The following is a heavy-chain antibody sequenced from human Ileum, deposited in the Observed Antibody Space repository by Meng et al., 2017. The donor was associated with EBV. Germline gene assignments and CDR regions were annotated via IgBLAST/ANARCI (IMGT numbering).Heavy chain of an antibody. Sequence: QLQVSGPVRVHPSGPPSPPCAVSCHSISSTTLGGWIRQPPGKGLEWIGYIYYSGSTSSNPSLKSRVTMSVDTSKNQFSLNLNSVTAVDTAVYSCARNVPGTSAYYDWGQGTLVTVSS. CDR1: CHSISSTTL. CDR3: ARNVPGTSAYYD. D-gene: IGHD3-22*01. V-gene: IGHV4-28*01. J-gene: IGHJ4*02. CDR2: IYYSGST.